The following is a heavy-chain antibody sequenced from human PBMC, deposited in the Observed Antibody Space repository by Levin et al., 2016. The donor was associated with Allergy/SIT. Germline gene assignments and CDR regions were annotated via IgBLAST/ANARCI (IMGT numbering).Heavy chain of an antibody. CDR2: INAGNGDT. D-gene: IGHD6-13*01. CDR3: ARVDYSSSWYNDY. J-gene: IGHJ4*02. V-gene: IGHV1-3*01. Sequence: WVRQAPGQGLEWMGWINAGNGDTKYSQKFQGRVTITRDTSASTAYMELGSLRSEDTAVYYCARVDYSSSWYNDYWGQGTRVTVSS.